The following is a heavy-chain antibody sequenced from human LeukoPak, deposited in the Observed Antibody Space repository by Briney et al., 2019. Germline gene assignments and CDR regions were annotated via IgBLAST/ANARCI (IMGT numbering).Heavy chain of an antibody. CDR2: ISSNGGST. V-gene: IGHV3-64*01. Sequence: PGGSLRLFCAASGFTFSSYAMHWVRQAPGKGLEYVSAISSNGGSTYYANSVKGRFTISRDNSKNTPYLQMGSLRAEDMAVYYCARGRRLYGDYADYWGQGTLVTVSS. J-gene: IGHJ4*02. D-gene: IGHD4-23*01. CDR3: ARGRRLYGDYADY. CDR1: GFTFSSYA.